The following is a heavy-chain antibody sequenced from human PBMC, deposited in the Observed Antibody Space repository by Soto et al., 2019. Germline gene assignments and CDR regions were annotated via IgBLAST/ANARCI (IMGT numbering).Heavy chain of an antibody. J-gene: IGHJ3*02. D-gene: IGHD1-26*01. V-gene: IGHV3-9*01. CDR1: GFTFDDYA. CDR3: AKGMWDRTDDAFDI. Sequence: EVQLVESGGGLVQPGRSLRLSCAASGFTFDDYAMHWVRQAPGTGLEWVSGISWNSGSIGYADSVKGRFTISRDNAKNSLYLQMNSLRAEDTALYYCAKGMWDRTDDAFDIWGQGTMVTVSS. CDR2: ISWNSGSI.